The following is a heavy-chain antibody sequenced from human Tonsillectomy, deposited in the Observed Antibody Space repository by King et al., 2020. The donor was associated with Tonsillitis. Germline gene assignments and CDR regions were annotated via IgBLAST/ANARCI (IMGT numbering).Heavy chain of an antibody. CDR1: GFTFTGHY. CDR2: ISSNSDDI. D-gene: IGHD6-19*01. CDR3: TRDLGMAGENGFDV. Sequence: VQLVESGAEVKNPGASVKVSCKASGFTFTGHYMHWVRQAPGQSFQWRAFISSNSDDIKYAEKFQGRVTVTRDTSLSTAYMELRGLRSDDTAIYYCTRDLGMAGENGFDVWGQGTMVTVSS. V-gene: IGHV1-2*02. J-gene: IGHJ3*01.